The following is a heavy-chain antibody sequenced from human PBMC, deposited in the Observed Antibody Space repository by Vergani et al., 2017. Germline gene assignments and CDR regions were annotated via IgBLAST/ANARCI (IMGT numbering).Heavy chain of an antibody. CDR1: GASIRSSNYY. J-gene: IGHJ5*02. V-gene: IGHV4-39*01. CDR2: IYYSGST. Sequence: QLQLQESGPGLVKPSATLYLTCSVSGASIRSSNYYWGWIRQPPGKGLEWIASIYYSGSTYYNPSLKSRVTISVDTSKNQFSLKLSSVTAADTAVYFCARHSXVEWLVKLGWIDPWGQGILVTVSS. D-gene: IGHD6-19*01. CDR3: ARHSXVEWLVKLGWIDP.